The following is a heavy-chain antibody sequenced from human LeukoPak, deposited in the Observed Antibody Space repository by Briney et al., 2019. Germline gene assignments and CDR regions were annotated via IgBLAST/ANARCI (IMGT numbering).Heavy chain of an antibody. CDR3: AKDLLKESTGGSSDY. Sequence: PGGSLRLSCAASGFTFSDSAMHWVRQASGKGLEWVGRIRTKRNNYATAYAASVRGRFTISRDDSKNTLYLQMNSLRAEDTAVYYCAKDLLKESTGGSSDYWGQGTLVTVSS. CDR1: GFTFSDSA. CDR2: IRTKRNNYAT. V-gene: IGHV3-73*01. J-gene: IGHJ4*02. D-gene: IGHD2-15*01.